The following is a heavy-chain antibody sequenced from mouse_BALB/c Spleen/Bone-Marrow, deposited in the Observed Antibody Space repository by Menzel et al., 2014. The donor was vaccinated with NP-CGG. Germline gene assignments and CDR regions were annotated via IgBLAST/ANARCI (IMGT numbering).Heavy chain of an antibody. D-gene: IGHD1-2*01. CDR2: IDPANGNT. V-gene: IGHV14-3*02. Sequence: VQLQQSGAELVKPGDSVKLSCTASGFNIKDTYMHWVKQRPEQGLEWIGRIDPANGNTKYDPKFQGKATITADTSSNTAYLHLSSLTSEDTAVYYCSRGGTTATWYFDVWGAGTTVTVSS. CDR1: GFNIKDTY. J-gene: IGHJ1*01. CDR3: SRGGTTATWYFDV.